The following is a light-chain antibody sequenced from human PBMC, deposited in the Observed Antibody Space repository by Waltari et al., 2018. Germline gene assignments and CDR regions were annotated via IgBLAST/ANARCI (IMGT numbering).Light chain of an antibody. CDR3: QQYNNWPPCT. CDR1: QSFSSN. V-gene: IGKV3-15*01. J-gene: IGKJ2*02. Sequence: EIVMTQSPATLSVSPGERATLSCRASQSFSSNFAWYQQKPGQAPRLLIYGASTRATGIAARFSGSGSGTEFTLTISSLQSEDFAVYYCQQYNNWPPCTFGQGTKLEIK. CDR2: GAS.